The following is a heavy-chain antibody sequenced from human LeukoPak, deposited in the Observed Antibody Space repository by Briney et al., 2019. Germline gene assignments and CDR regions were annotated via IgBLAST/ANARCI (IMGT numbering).Heavy chain of an antibody. V-gene: IGHV3-30*02. Sequence: GGSLRLSCAASGFTFSTYGMHWVRQAPGKGLEGVAFTRYDGSNGYYTDSVKGRFTISRDNSKNTLYLQMNSLRAEDTAVYYCAKDRTTVTRGSHCDYWGQGTLVTVSS. CDR3: AKDRTTVTRGSHCDY. J-gene: IGHJ4*02. CDR2: TRYDGSNG. D-gene: IGHD4-17*01. CDR1: GFTFSTYG.